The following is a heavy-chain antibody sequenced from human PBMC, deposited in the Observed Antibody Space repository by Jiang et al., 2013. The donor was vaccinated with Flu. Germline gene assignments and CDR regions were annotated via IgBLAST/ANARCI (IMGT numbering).Heavy chain of an antibody. J-gene: IGHJ6*02. Sequence: GGSLRLSCAASGFTVSSSYMSWVRQAPGKGLEWVSIIYSVGSTYYADSMKGRFTISRDNSKNTLYLQMNSLRLEDTAVYYCARDSKVSAQTPFYGMDVWGQGTTVTVSS. D-gene: IGHD3-16*01. CDR2: IYSVGST. V-gene: IGHV3-66*02. CDR1: GFTVSSSY. CDR3: ARDSKVSAQTPFYGMDV.